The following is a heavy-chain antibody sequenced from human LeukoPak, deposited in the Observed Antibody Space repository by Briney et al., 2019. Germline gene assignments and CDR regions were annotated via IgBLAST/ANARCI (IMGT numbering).Heavy chain of an antibody. D-gene: IGHD3-9*01. V-gene: IGHV1-24*01. Sequence: ASVKVSCKVSGYTPTELSMHWVRQAPGKGLEWMGGLDPEDGETIYAQKFQGRVTMTEDTSTDTAYMELSSLRSEDTAVYYCATVRNYDILTGYYRALRYWGQGTLVTVSS. CDR1: GYTPTELS. J-gene: IGHJ4*02. CDR2: LDPEDGET. CDR3: ATVRNYDILTGYYRALRY.